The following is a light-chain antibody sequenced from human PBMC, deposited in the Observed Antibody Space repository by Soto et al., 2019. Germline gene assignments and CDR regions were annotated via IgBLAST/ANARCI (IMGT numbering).Light chain of an antibody. J-gene: IGKJ1*01. Sequence: EIVLTQSPGTLSLSPGERATLSCRASQSFNSIYLAWYQQNPGQAPSLLIYGASSRATGIPDRFSGSGSGTDFTLTISRLEPEDFAVYYCHQYDSWTFGQGTKVDIK. CDR3: HQYDSWT. V-gene: IGKV3-20*01. CDR1: QSFNSIY. CDR2: GAS.